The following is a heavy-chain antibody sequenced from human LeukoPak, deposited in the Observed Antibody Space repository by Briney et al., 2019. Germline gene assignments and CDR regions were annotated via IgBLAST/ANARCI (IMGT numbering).Heavy chain of an antibody. Sequence: GGSLRLSCAASGFTFSSYWMSWVRQAPGKGLEWVANIKQDGSEKYYVDSVKGRFTISRDNAKNSLYLQMNSLRAEDTAVYYCARDKYYYGSGSYYNFLFDPWGQGTLVTVSS. V-gene: IGHV3-7*01. J-gene: IGHJ5*02. CDR3: ARDKYYYGSGSYYNFLFDP. CDR1: GFTFSSYW. CDR2: IKQDGSEK. D-gene: IGHD3-10*01.